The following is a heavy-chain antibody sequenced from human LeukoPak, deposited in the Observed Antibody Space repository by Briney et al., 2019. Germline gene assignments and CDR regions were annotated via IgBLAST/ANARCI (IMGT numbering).Heavy chain of an antibody. CDR2: ISYDGSNK. D-gene: IGHD2-21*02. V-gene: IGHV3-30*18. CDR3: AKGDNCGGDCYFFDY. CDR1: GFTFSSYG. J-gene: IGHJ4*02. Sequence: GGSLRLSCAASGFTFSSYGMHWVRQAPGKGLEWVAVISYDGSNKCYADSVKGRFTISRDNSKNTLYLQMNSLRAEDTAVYYCAKGDNCGGDCYFFDYWGQGTLVTVSS.